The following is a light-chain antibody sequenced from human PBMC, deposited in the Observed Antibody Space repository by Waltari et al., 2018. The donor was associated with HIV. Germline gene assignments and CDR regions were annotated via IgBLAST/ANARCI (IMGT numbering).Light chain of an antibody. CDR1: SSDVGGSNY. CDR2: DVS. V-gene: IGLV2-14*03. Sequence: QSALTQPASVSGSPGQSITISCTGTSSDVGGSNYVPWYHQHPGKAPKLMIYDVSNRPSGVSNRFSGSKSGNTASLTISGLQAEDEADYYCSSYTSSSTRVFGTGTKVTVL. J-gene: IGLJ1*01. CDR3: SSYTSSSTRV.